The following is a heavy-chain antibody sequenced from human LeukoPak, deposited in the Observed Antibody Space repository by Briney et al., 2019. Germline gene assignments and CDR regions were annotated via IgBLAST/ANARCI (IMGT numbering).Heavy chain of an antibody. CDR3: AGGSGWLIDY. CDR1: GFAFSSHS. V-gene: IGHV3-21*06. CDR2: ISSGGDYI. Sequence: GGSLRLSCVASGFAFSSHSLSWVRQAPGKGLEWVSSISSGGDYIYYADSVKGRFTISRDNAKNSLYLQMNSLRAEDTAVYYCAGGSGWLIDYWGQGTLVTVSS. D-gene: IGHD6-19*01. J-gene: IGHJ4*02.